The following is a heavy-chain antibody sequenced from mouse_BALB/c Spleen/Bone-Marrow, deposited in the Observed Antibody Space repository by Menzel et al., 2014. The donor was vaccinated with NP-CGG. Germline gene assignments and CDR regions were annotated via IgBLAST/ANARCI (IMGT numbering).Heavy chain of an antibody. CDR1: GYAFSLYW. J-gene: IGHJ2*01. CDR2: IYPGDDDT. CDR3: ARGGISIDY. Sequence: SGAELVRPGSSVKISCKASGYAFSLYWVNWVEQRPGQGLEWIGQIYPGDDDTDYNGKFKGKATLTADRSSSAAYMQLGSLTSEDSAVYFCARGGISIDYWGHGTTLTVSS. V-gene: IGHV1-80*01.